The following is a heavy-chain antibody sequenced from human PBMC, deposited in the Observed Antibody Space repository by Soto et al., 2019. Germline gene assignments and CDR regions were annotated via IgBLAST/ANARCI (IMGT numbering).Heavy chain of an antibody. J-gene: IGHJ4*02. CDR3: ARDGPGGYVSDFDY. CDR1: GYTFTSYG. D-gene: IGHD5-12*01. CDR2: ISAYNGNT. V-gene: IGHV1-18*01. Sequence: QVQLVQSGAEVKKPGASVKVSCKASGYTFTSYGISWVPQAPGQGLEWMGWISAYNGNTNYAQKLQGRVTMTTDTPTRTAYMELERMRCDDTAVYYAARDGPGGYVSDFDYWGQGTLVTVSS.